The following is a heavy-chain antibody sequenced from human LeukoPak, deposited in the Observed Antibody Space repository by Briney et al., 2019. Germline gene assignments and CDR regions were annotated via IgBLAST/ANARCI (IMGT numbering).Heavy chain of an antibody. D-gene: IGHD2-15*01. CDR2: INHSGST. V-gene: IGHV4-34*01. J-gene: IGHJ4*02. CDR3: AGNVGLGYCSGGSCYTDY. Sequence: SETLSLTCAVYGGSFSGYYWSWIRQPPGKGLEWIGEINHSGSTNYNPSLKSRVTISVDTSKNQFSLKLSSVTAADTAVLYCAGNVGLGYCSGGSCYTDYWGQGTLVTVSS. CDR1: GGSFSGYY.